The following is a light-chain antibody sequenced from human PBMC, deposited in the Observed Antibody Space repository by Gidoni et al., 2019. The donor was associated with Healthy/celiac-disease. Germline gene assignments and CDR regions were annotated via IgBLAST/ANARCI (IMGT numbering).Light chain of an antibody. Sequence: QSVLTQPPSASGTPGQRVTISCSGSSSNIGSNYVYWYQQLPGTAPKLLIYRNNQRPSGVPDRFSVSKSGTSASLAISGLRSEDEADYYCAAWDDSLSEVFGTGTKVTVL. CDR1: SSNIGSNY. CDR2: RNN. CDR3: AAWDDSLSEV. V-gene: IGLV1-47*01. J-gene: IGLJ1*01.